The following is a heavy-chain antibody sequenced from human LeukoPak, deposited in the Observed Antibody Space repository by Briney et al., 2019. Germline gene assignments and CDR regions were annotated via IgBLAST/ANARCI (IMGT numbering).Heavy chain of an antibody. CDR3: ARDRYSSGWYEDY. Sequence: SETLSLTCTVSGGSISNGSYHWSWIRQPAGKGLEWIGRIYTSGSTNYNPSLKSRVTISVDTSKNQFSLKLTSVTAADTAVYYCARDRYSSGWYEDYWGQGTLVTVSS. J-gene: IGHJ4*02. D-gene: IGHD6-19*01. V-gene: IGHV4-61*02. CDR2: IYTSGST. CDR1: GGSISNGSYH.